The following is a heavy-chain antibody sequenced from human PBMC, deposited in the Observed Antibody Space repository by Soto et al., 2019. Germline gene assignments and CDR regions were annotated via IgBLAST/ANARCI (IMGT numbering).Heavy chain of an antibody. V-gene: IGHV4-34*01. Sequence: SVTLSLTCAVYGGSFSGYYWSWIRQPPGKGLEWIGEINHSGSTNYNPSLKSRVTISVDTSKNQFSLKLSSVTAADTAVYYCARGLRITIFGVVPRGMDVWGQGTTVTVSS. J-gene: IGHJ6*02. CDR3: ARGLRITIFGVVPRGMDV. D-gene: IGHD3-3*01. CDR2: INHSGST. CDR1: GGSFSGYY.